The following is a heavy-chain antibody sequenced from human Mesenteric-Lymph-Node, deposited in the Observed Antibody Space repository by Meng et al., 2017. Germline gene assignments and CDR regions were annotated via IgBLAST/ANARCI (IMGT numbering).Heavy chain of an antibody. CDR2: IYNSGST. CDR3: ARGQKGYFDL. CDR1: GGSISNSNYY. Sequence: QMPLQESGPGLVTPSQTLTLTCPCSGGSISNSNYYWSWIRQPPGKGLEWSGHIYNSGSTYYNPSLKSRITISVGTSKNQFSLKLSSVTAADTAVYYCARGQKGYFDLWGRGTLVTVSS. J-gene: IGHJ2*01. V-gene: IGHV4-30-4*01.